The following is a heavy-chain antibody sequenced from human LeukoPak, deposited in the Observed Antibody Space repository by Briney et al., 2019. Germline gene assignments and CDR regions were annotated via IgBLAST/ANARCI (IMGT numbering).Heavy chain of an antibody. D-gene: IGHD5-12*01. CDR3: ARDKWLE. Sequence: GGSLRLSCAASGFTFGGYYMHWVRQAPGKGLEWVAVISYDGSNKYYADSVKGRFTISRDNSKNTLYLQMNSLRAEDTAVYYRARDKWLEWGQGTLVTVSS. CDR1: GFTFGGYY. J-gene: IGHJ4*02. CDR2: ISYDGSNK. V-gene: IGHV3-30*01.